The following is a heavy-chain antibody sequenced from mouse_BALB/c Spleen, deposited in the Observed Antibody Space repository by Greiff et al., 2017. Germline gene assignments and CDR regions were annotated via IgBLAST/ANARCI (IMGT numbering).Heavy chain of an antibody. D-gene: IGHD1-3*01. V-gene: IGHV14-3*02. J-gene: IGHJ4*01. CDR2: IDPANGNT. CDR1: GFNIKDTY. CDR3: ARRDNYLYYAMDY. Sequence: EVQLQQSGAELVKPGASVKLSCTASGFNIKDTYMHWVKQRPEQGLEWIGRIDPANGNTKYDPKFQGKATITADTSSNTAYLQLSSLTSEDTAVYYCARRDNYLYYAMDYWGQGTSVTVSS.